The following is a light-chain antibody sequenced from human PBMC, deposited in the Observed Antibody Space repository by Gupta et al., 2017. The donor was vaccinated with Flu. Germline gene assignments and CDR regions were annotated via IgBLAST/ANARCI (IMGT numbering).Light chain of an antibody. CDR2: AHN. Sequence: NFMLTQPHSVSESPGQTVPISCTRSSGSVATYYVQWYRQRPGSSPTTVICAHNQRPSGVPDRFSGSIDISSNSASLTISGLKTEDEADYYCQTYDSSNQRVFGGGTKLTVL. CDR3: QTYDSSNQRV. CDR1: SGSVATYY. V-gene: IGLV6-57*01. J-gene: IGLJ3*02.